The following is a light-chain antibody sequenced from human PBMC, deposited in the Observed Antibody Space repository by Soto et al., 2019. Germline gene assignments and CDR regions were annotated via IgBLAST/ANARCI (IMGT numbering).Light chain of an antibody. Sequence: QSVVTQPASVSRSPGQSITISCTGTSSDVGGYNYVSWYQQFSGKAPKLLIYDVTNRPSGVSDRFSGSKSGNTASLTISGLQAEHEADYSCSSYTSSSTPWVFGTGTKVTVL. CDR1: SSDVGGYNY. CDR3: SSYTSSSTPWV. J-gene: IGLJ1*01. CDR2: DVT. V-gene: IGLV2-14*01.